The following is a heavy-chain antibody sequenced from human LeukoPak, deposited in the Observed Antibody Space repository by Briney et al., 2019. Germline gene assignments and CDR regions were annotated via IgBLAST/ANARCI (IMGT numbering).Heavy chain of an antibody. Sequence: PSETLSLTCTVSGGSISSSSYYWGWIRQPPGKGLEWIGSIYYSGSTYYNPSLKSRVTISVDTSKNQFSLKLSSVTAADTAVYYCARHTNYYGSGSYSLAFDIWGQGTRVTVSS. V-gene: IGHV4-39*01. D-gene: IGHD3-10*01. J-gene: IGHJ3*02. CDR3: ARHTNYYGSGSYSLAFDI. CDR2: IYYSGST. CDR1: GGSISSSSYY.